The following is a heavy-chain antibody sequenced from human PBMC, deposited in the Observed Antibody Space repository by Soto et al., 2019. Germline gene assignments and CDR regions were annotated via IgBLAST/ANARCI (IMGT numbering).Heavy chain of an antibody. CDR2: IYHSGSN. D-gene: IGHD5-18*01. CDR1: GYSISSGYY. Sequence: SENLSLTCAVSGYSISSGYYWGWVRPPPGKGLEWIGSIYHSGSNYYNPSLKSRVTISVDTSKNQFSLKLSSVTAADTAVYYCARGGIQLWLRPFDYWGQGTLVTGSS. CDR3: ARGGIQLWLRPFDY. J-gene: IGHJ4*02. V-gene: IGHV4-38-2*01.